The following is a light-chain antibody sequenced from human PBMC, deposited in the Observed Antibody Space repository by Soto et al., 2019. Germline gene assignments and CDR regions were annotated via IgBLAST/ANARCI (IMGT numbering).Light chain of an antibody. CDR3: QHYGSALFT. J-gene: IGKJ3*01. CDR1: QSFSSSY. Sequence: EIVLTQSPGTLSLSPGERATLSCRASQSFSSSYLAWYQQKPGQAPRLLIYGASSRATGIPDRFSGSGAATDFTLTISSLEPEDLAVYCFQHYGSALFTFGPGTKVDVK. V-gene: IGKV3-20*01. CDR2: GAS.